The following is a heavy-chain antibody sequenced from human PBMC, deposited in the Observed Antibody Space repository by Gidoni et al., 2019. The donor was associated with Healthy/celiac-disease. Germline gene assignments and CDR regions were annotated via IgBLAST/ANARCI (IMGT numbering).Heavy chain of an antibody. CDR1: GYSFTSYW. D-gene: IGHD3-10*01. CDR3: ASQYYYGSGYYYYGMDV. V-gene: IGHV5-10-1*03. J-gene: IGHJ6*02. CDR2: IDPSDSYT. Sequence: EVQLVQSGAEVKKPGESLRISCKGSGYSFTSYWISWVRQMPGKGLEWMGRIDPSDSYTNYSPSFQGHVTISADKSISTAYLQWSSLKASDTAMYYCASQYYYGSGYYYYGMDVWGQGTTVTVSS.